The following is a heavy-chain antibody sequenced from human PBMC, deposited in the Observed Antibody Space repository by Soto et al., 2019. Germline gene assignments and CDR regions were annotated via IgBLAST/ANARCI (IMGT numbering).Heavy chain of an antibody. V-gene: IGHV3-30*18. Sequence: GSLRLSCAASGFTFSSYGMHWVRQAPGKGLEWVAVISYDGRNKYHADSVKGRFTISRDNPKNTLYLQMNSLRAEDTAVYYCAKDRDIAAAAYYFDYWGQGTLVTVSS. D-gene: IGHD6-13*01. J-gene: IGHJ4*02. CDR2: ISYDGRNK. CDR3: AKDRDIAAAAYYFDY. CDR1: GFTFSSYG.